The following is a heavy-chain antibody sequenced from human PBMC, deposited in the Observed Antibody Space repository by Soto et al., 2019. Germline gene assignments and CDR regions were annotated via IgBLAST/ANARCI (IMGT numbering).Heavy chain of an antibody. J-gene: IGHJ4*02. Sequence: ASVKVSCKASGYTFTSYYMHWVRQAPGQGLEWMGIINPSGGSTSYAQKFQGRVTMTRDTSTSTVYMELSSLRSEDTAVYYCASAIVSSGVSSGPLDYWGQGTLVIVSS. D-gene: IGHD3-3*01. CDR3: ASAIVSSGVSSGPLDY. V-gene: IGHV1-46*03. CDR2: INPSGGST. CDR1: GYTFTSYY.